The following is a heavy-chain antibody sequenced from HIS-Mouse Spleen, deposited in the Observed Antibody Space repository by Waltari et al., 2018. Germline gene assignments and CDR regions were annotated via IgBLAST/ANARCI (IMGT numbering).Heavy chain of an antibody. Sequence: QVQLQQWGAGLLKPSETLSLTCAVYGGSFSGYYGSWIRQPPGKGLEWIGEINHSGSTNYNPSLKSRVTISVDTSKNQFSLKLSSVTAADTAVYYCARGAGYSYGLYYFDYWGQGTLVTVSS. V-gene: IGHV4-34*01. CDR2: INHSGST. D-gene: IGHD5-18*01. J-gene: IGHJ4*02. CDR3: ARGAGYSYGLYYFDY. CDR1: GGSFSGYY.